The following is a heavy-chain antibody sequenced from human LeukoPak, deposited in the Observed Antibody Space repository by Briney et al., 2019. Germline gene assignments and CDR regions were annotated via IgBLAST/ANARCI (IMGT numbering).Heavy chain of an antibody. D-gene: IGHD1-1*01. V-gene: IGHV4-39*02. CDR3: AKDQVVATTDLGAFDI. J-gene: IGHJ3*02. CDR2: IYYSGST. Sequence: PSETLSLTCTVSGGSISSSSYYWGWIRQPPGKGLEWIGSIYYSGSTYYNPSLKSRVTISVDTSKNQFSLKLSSVTAADTAVYYRAKDQVVATTDLGAFDIWGQGTMVTVSS. CDR1: GGSISSSSYY.